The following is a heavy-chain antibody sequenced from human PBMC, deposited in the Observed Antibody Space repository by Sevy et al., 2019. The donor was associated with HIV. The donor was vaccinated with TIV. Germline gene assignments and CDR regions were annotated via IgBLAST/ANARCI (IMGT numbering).Heavy chain of an antibody. V-gene: IGHV3-23*01. CDR1: GFIFSDYA. CDR3: AMERGDYNLDYFDY. J-gene: IGHJ4*02. CDR2: LSANGDNT. Sequence: GGSLRLSCAGSGFIFSDYALSWVRQAPGKGLEWVSVLSANGDNTKYADSVKGRFTISRDNSQNTLYLQMNSLRAEDTALYYCAMERGDYNLDYFDYWGRGTLVTVSS. D-gene: IGHD4-17*01.